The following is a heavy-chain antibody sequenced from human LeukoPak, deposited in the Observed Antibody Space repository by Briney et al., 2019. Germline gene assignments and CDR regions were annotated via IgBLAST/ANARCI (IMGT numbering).Heavy chain of an antibody. V-gene: IGHV5-51*01. J-gene: IGHJ4*02. CDR3: ARHQRDDIVVVPAAVDY. CDR1: GYSFTSYW. Sequence: GEALKISWKGSGYSFTSYWIGWGRQMPGKGLEGMGIIYPGYSDTTYSPSFQGQFTLSADKSISTAYLQWSSLKASDTAMYYCARHQRDDIVVVPAAVDYWGQGTLVTVSS. CDR2: IYPGYSDT. D-gene: IGHD2-2*01.